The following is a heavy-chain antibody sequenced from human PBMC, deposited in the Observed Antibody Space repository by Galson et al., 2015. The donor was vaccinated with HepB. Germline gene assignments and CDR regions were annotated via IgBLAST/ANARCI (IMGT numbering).Heavy chain of an antibody. V-gene: IGHV1-3*01. CDR3: ARYSGGGAVAVDY. CDR1: GYTFTSYA. J-gene: IGHJ4*02. CDR2: INAGNGNT. Sequence: SVKVSCKASGYTFTSYAMHWVRQAPGQRLEWMGWINAGNGNTKYSQKFQGRVTITRDTSASTAYMELSSLRSEDTAVYYCARYSGGGAVAVDYWGQGTLVTVSS. D-gene: IGHD6-19*01.